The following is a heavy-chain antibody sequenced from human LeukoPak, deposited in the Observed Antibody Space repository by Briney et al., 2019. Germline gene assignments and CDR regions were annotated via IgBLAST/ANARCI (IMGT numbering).Heavy chain of an antibody. J-gene: IGHJ6*04. CDR3: AREVPAAITVVDV. D-gene: IGHD2-2*01. Sequence: SETLSLACTVSGGSITIYYWSWIRQPAGKGLEWIGRIYSSGTTNYNPSLKSRVTISVDKSKNQLSLNLTSVTAADTAVYYCAREVPAAITVVDVWGKGTPFSVSS. V-gene: IGHV4-4*07. CDR1: GGSITIYY. CDR2: IYSSGTT.